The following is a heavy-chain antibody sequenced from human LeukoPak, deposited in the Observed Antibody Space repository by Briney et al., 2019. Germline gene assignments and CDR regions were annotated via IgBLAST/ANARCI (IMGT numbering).Heavy chain of an antibody. J-gene: IGHJ4*02. Sequence: PGGSLRLSCAASGFTFSSYGMHWVRQAPGKGLEWVAVIWYDGSNKYYADSVKGRFTISRDNSKNTLYLQMNSLRAEDTAVYYCARGRYSSSWYIPLGELYYFDYWGQGTLVTVSS. V-gene: IGHV3-33*01. CDR1: GFTFSSYG. D-gene: IGHD6-13*01. CDR3: ARGRYSSSWYIPLGELYYFDY. CDR2: IWYDGSNK.